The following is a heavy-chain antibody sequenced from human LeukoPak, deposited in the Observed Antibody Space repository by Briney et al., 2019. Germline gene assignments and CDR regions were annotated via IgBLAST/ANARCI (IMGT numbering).Heavy chain of an antibody. CDR1: EFTFSSYS. CDR3: ARGRYSGSHFDY. CDR2: ISSSSSYI. V-gene: IGHV3-21*01. D-gene: IGHD1-26*01. Sequence: PVGSLRLSCAASEFTFSSYSMNWVRQAPGKGLEWVSSISSSSSYIYYADSVKGRFTISRDNAKNSLYLQMNSLRAEDTAVYYCARGRYSGSHFDYWGQGTLVTVSS. J-gene: IGHJ4*02.